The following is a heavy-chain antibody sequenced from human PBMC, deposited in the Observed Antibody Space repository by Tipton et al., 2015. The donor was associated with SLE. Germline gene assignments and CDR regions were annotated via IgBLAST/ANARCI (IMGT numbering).Heavy chain of an antibody. V-gene: IGHV3-7*01. CDR3: ARAVVVPDAENWYFDL. CDR2: IKQDGSEK. D-gene: IGHD2-2*01. Sequence: VQLVQSGGGLVQPGGSLRLSCAASGFTFSSYWMSWVRQAPGKGLEWVANIKQDGSEKYYVDSVKGRFTISRDNAKNSLYLQMNSLRAEDTAVYYCARAVVVPDAENWYFDLWGRGTLVTVSS. CDR1: GFTFSSYW. J-gene: IGHJ2*01.